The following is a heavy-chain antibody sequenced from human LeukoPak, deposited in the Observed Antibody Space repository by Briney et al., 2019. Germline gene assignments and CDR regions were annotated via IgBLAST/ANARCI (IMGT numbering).Heavy chain of an antibody. V-gene: IGHV3-33*06. J-gene: IGHJ6*03. CDR1: GFTLSSYG. Sequence: PGGSLRLSCAASGFTLSSYGMHWVRQAPGKGLEWVAVIWYDGSNKYYADSVKGRLTISRDNSKNTLYLQMNSLRAEDTAVYYCAKDSRSYSYYYYYYMDVWGKGTTVTVSS. CDR2: IWYDGSNK. D-gene: IGHD1-26*01. CDR3: AKDSRSYSYYYYYYMDV.